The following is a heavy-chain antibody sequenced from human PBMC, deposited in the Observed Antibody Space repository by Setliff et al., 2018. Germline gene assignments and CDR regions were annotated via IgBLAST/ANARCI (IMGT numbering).Heavy chain of an antibody. CDR1: GGTFRSYG. CDR2: INAGNGNT. D-gene: IGHD2-2*01. V-gene: IGHV1-3*01. Sequence: ASVKVSCKASGGTFRSYGISWVRQAPGQRLEWMGWINAGNGNTKCSQNFQGRVTITRDTSASTAYVELSSLRSEDTAVYYCAREVLPLVREEAFYIWGQGTMVTVSS. J-gene: IGHJ3*02. CDR3: AREVLPLVREEAFYI.